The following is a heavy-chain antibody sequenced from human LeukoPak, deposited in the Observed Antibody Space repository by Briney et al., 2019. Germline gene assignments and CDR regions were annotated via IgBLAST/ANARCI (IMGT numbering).Heavy chain of an antibody. CDR1: GYTFSDFY. CDR3: ARGRPENYYGSGST. V-gene: IGHV1-2*02. J-gene: IGHJ5*02. D-gene: IGHD3-10*01. Sequence: ASVKVSCKASGYTFSDFYMHWVRQAPGQGLERMGWINPYRGGTNYAQKFQDRVTMTRDTSISTAYMELSRLRSDDTAVYYCARGRPENYYGSGSTWGQGTLVTVSS. CDR2: INPYRGGT.